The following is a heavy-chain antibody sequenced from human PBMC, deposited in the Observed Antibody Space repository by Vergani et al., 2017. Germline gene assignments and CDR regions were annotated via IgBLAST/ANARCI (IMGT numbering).Heavy chain of an antibody. Sequence: QVQLQESGPGLVEPSETLSLTCAVSGYSIRNGYYWGWIRQPPGKGLEWIGSIYHSGSTHYNPSLKSRVTISVDTSKNDFSLKLRSVTAADTAVYYCARVDTQVPATSHFYYMDVWGKGTTVVDSS. CDR3: ARVDTQVPATSHFYYMDV. V-gene: IGHV4-38-2*01. J-gene: IGHJ6*03. CDR2: IYHSGST. D-gene: IGHD6-25*01. CDR1: GYSIRNGYY.